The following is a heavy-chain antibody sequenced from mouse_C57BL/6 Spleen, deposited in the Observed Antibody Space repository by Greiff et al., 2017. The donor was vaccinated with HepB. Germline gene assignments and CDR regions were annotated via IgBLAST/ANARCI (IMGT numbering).Heavy chain of an antibody. Sequence: VQLQQSGAELVKPGASVKLSCTASGFNIKDYYMHWVKQRTEQGLEWIGRIDPEYGETKYAPKFQGTATITADTSSNTAYLQLSSLTSEDTAVYYCARWAGDYDGRAWFAYWGQGTLVTVSA. D-gene: IGHD2-4*01. CDR3: ARWAGDYDGRAWFAY. V-gene: IGHV14-2*01. J-gene: IGHJ3*01. CDR1: GFNIKDYY. CDR2: IDPEYGET.